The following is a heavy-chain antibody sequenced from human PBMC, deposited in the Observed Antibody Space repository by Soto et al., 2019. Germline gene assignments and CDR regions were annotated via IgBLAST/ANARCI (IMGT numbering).Heavy chain of an antibody. V-gene: IGHV3-48*02. CDR3: VRDHRWAFDI. Sequence: EVQLVESGGGLVQPGGSLRVSCIDSGFTFRDYAFNWVRQAPGKGLEWGSYISVGGGSIFYADSVKGRFTISIDDARNSVYLQMNTLRHEDTAVYHCVRDHRWAFDIWGQGTVVTVSS. CDR1: GFTFRDYA. CDR2: ISVGGGSI. J-gene: IGHJ3*02. D-gene: IGHD2-15*01.